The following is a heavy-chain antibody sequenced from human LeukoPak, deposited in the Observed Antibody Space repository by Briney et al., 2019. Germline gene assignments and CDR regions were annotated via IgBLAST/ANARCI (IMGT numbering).Heavy chain of an antibody. D-gene: IGHD6-13*01. Sequence: PSETLSLTCTVSGGSISSSGYYWSWIRQPPGKGLEWIGEINHSGSTNYNPSLKSRVTISVDTSKNQFSLKLSSVTAADTAVYYCARDTSNWFRIWGQGTMVTVS. CDR1: GGSISSSGYY. CDR3: ARDTSNWFRI. CDR2: INHSGST. V-gene: IGHV4-39*07. J-gene: IGHJ3*02.